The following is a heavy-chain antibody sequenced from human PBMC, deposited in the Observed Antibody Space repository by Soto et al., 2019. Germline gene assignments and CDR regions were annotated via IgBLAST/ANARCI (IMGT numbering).Heavy chain of an antibody. V-gene: IGHV3-13*01. CDR1: GFPFSSYA. Sequence: EVQLVESGGGLVQPGGSRRLSGAASGFPFSSYAMHWFGQATGKVLEWFSAIGTAGDTYYPGSVKGRFTISRENAKNSLYLQMNSLRAEDTAVYYCARDWGIAARPSYYYGMDVWGQGTTVTVSS. CDR2: IGTAGDT. CDR3: ARDWGIAARPSYYYGMDV. J-gene: IGHJ6*02. D-gene: IGHD6-6*01.